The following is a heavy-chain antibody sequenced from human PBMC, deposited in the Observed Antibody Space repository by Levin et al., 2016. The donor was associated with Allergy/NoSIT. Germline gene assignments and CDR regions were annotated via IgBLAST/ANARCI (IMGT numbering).Heavy chain of an antibody. D-gene: IGHD2-15*01. CDR2: ITSSSSTI. CDR1: GFTFSSHA. V-gene: IGHV3-48*02. Sequence: GESLKISCVASGFTFSSHAMNWVRQAPGKGLEWISYITSSSSTIYYADSVKGRFTISRDNAKNSLSLQMNSLRDEDTAVYYCARRGWPLNYYGMDVWGQGTTVTVSS. J-gene: IGHJ6*02. CDR3: ARRGWPLNYYGMDV.